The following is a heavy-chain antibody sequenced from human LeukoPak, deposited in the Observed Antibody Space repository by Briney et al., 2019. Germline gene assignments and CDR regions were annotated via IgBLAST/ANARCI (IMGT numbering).Heavy chain of an antibody. V-gene: IGHV4-39*01. D-gene: IGHD6-19*01. CDR2: IYYSGST. CDR3: ARAVAGGFDY. Sequence: PSETLPLTCTVSGGSISSSSYYWGWIRQPPGKGLEWIGSIYYSGSTYYNPSLKSRVTISVDTSKNQFSLKLSSVTAADTAVYYCARAVAGGFDYWGQGTLVTVSS. CDR1: GGSISSSSYY. J-gene: IGHJ4*02.